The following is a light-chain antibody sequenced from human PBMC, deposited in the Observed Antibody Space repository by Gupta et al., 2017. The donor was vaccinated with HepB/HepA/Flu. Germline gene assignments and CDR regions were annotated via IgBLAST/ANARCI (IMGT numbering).Light chain of an antibody. CDR3: CSYAGSYSWV. Sequence: QSALAQSRSVSGSSGQSVTLSCTGTSSDVGGYHYVSWYEQHPGKAPKLMIYDVNKRPSGVPDRFSGSKSGNTASLTISGLQAEDEADFYCCSYAGSYSWVFGGGTKLTVL. J-gene: IGLJ3*02. V-gene: IGLV2-11*01. CDR1: SSDVGGYHY. CDR2: DVN.